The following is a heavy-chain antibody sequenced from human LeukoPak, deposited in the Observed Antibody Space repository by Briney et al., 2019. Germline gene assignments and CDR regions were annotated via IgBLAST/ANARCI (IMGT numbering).Heavy chain of an antibody. V-gene: IGHV1-69*13. D-gene: IGHD3-10*01. CDR1: GGTFSSHA. J-gene: IGHJ6*03. CDR3: ARDGGTMVRGVTSSPGRYYYYYMDV. CDR2: IIPIFGTA. Sequence: SVKVSCKASGGTFSSHAISWVRQAPGQGLEWMGGIIPIFGTANYAQKFQGRVTITADESTSTAYMELSSLRSEDTAVYYCARDGGTMVRGVTSSPGRYYYYYMDVWGKGTTVTVSS.